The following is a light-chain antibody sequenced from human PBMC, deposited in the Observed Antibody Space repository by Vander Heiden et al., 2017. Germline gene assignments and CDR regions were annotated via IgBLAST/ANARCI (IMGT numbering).Light chain of an antibody. J-gene: IGLJ1*01. CDR3: QSDDESLGTYV. CDR2: GKI. Sequence: QSVLTQLPSLSVVPGQSVTISCTGCSFYLCQGFDAHWYQPIPGTASRPLIYGKIDRPTGVPAGFSGSKSGTTASQASTRLQAEDEADYYRQSDDESLGTYVFGSGTKVT. V-gene: IGLV1-40*01. CDR1: SFYLCQGFD.